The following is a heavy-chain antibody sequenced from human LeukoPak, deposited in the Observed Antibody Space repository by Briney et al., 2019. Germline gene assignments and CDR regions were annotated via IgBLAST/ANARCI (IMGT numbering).Heavy chain of an antibody. D-gene: IGHD5-18*01. Sequence: SETLSLTCAVYGGSFSGYYWSWIRQPPGKGLEWIGEINHSGSTNYNPSLKSRVAISVDTSKNQFSLKLSSVTAADTAVYYCAREVQLWYLAGAFDIWGQGTMVTVSS. CDR1: GGSFSGYY. V-gene: IGHV4-34*01. CDR2: INHSGST. J-gene: IGHJ3*02. CDR3: AREVQLWYLAGAFDI.